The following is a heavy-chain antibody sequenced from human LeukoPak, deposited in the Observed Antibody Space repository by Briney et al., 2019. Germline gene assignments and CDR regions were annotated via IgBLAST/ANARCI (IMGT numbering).Heavy chain of an antibody. D-gene: IGHD3-10*01. Sequence: PGGSLRLSCAASGFTFSGSAMHWVRQASGKGLEWVGRIRSKANSYATAYAASVKGRFTISRDDSKNTAYLQMNSLKTEDTAVYYCTSPARNYYGSGSPYYYYMDVWGKGTTVTVSS. CDR2: IRSKANSYAT. J-gene: IGHJ6*03. V-gene: IGHV3-73*01. CDR3: TSPARNYYGSGSPYYYYMDV. CDR1: GFTFSGSA.